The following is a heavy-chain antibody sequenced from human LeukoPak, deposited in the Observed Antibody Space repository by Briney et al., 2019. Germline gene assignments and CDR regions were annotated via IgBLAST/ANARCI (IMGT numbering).Heavy chain of an antibody. CDR2: ISTSSIAK. Sequence: PGGSLRLSCAASGFTFSSYSMNWVRQAPGKGLEWISYISTSSIAKYYADSVKGRFAISRDNAKNSMYLQMNSLRAEDTAVYYCARYSPMDVWGQGTTVTVSS. CDR3: ARYSPMDV. CDR1: GFTFSSYS. V-gene: IGHV3-48*01. J-gene: IGHJ6*01. D-gene: IGHD2-21*01.